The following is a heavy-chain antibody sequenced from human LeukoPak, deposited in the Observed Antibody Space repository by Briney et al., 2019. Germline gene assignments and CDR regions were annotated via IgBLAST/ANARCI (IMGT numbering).Heavy chain of an antibody. V-gene: IGHV4-34*01. CDR2: INHSGST. CDR3: ARARGGRWLQLPPDY. Sequence: PSETLSLTCAVYGGSFSGYYWSWLRQPPGKGLEWIGEINHSGSTNYNPSLKSRVTISVDTSKNQFSLKLSSVTAADTAVYYCARARGGRWLQLPPDYWGQGTLVTVSS. D-gene: IGHD5-24*01. J-gene: IGHJ4*02. CDR1: GGSFSGYY.